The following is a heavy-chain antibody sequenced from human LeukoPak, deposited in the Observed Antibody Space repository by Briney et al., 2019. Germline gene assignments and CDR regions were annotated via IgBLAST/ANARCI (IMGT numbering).Heavy chain of an antibody. CDR1: GFTFSSYW. D-gene: IGHD1-26*01. Sequence: PGGSLRLSCAASGFTFSSYWMSWVRQAPGKGLEWVSSLSGNAGRPYYADSVKGRFTISRDNSKNTLYLQMNSLRAEDTAVYYCAKDHRDSGNYYYYYGLDVWGQGTMVTVSS. V-gene: IGHV3-23*01. CDR2: LSGNAGRP. CDR3: AKDHRDSGNYYYYYGLDV. J-gene: IGHJ6*02.